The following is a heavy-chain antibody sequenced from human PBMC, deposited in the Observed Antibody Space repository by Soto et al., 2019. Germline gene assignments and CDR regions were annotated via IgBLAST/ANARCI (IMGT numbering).Heavy chain of an antibody. Sequence: GGSLRLSCAASGFTFRSYGMHWVRQAPAKGLEWVAVISYDGSNKYYADSVKGRFTISRDNSKNTLYLQMNSLKTEDTAVYYCVRTTYFSDSNVYTRFFDYWGQGTLVTVSS. CDR2: ISYDGSNK. D-gene: IGHD3-22*01. CDR1: GFTFRSYG. CDR3: VRTTYFSDSNVYTRFFDY. J-gene: IGHJ4*02. V-gene: IGHV3-30*03.